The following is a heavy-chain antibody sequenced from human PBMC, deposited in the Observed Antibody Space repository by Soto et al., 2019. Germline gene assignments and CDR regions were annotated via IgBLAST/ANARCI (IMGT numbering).Heavy chain of an antibody. CDR3: AKASITSKAMATPFDY. Sequence: VGSLRLSCAASGFTFSSYGMHWVRQAPGKGLEWVAVISYDGSNKYYADSVKGRFTISRDNSKNTLYLQMNSLRAEDTAVYYCAKASITSKAMATPFDYWGQGTLVTVSS. J-gene: IGHJ4*02. V-gene: IGHV3-30*18. CDR2: ISYDGSNK. CDR1: GFTFSSYG. D-gene: IGHD5-18*01.